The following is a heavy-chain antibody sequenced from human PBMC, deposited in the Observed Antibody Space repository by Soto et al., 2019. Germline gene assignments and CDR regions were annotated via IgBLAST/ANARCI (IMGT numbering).Heavy chain of an antibody. V-gene: IGHV3-7*01. CDR2: IKQDGSEK. J-gene: IGHJ6*03. Sequence: GGSLRLSCAASGFTFSSYWMSWVRQAPGKGLEWVANIKQDGSEKYYVDSVKGRFTISRDNAKNSLYLQMNSLRAEDTAVYYCARVNDFWSGYYNYYYMDVWGKGTTVTVSS. CDR1: GFTFSSYW. CDR3: ARVNDFWSGYYNYYYMDV. D-gene: IGHD3-3*01.